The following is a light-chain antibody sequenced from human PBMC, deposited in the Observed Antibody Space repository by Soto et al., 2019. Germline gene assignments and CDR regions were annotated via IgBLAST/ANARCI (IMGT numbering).Light chain of an antibody. V-gene: IGLV1-44*01. CDR3: AAWDESPNVPV. Sequence: QSVLTQPPSASGTPGQRVTISCSGSNSNIGRNTVNWYQQFPGAAPNLLIHSDNQRPSGVPDRFSGSRSGTSASLAISGLQCEDEADYYCAAWDESPNVPVFGGGTKLTVL. J-gene: IGLJ3*02. CDR1: NSNIGRNT. CDR2: SDN.